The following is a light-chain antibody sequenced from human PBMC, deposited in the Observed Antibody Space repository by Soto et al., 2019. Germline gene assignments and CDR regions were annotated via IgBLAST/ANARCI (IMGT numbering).Light chain of an antibody. J-gene: IGLJ1*01. CDR2: DVT. CDR3: TSYTSSITYV. Sequence: QSALTQPASVSGSPGQSITISCTGTSSDVGGYNFVSWYQHHPGKAPKLIIYDVTNRPSGISNRFSGSKSGNTASLTISWLQAEEEADYYCTSYTSSITYVFGTGTKLTVL. CDR1: SSDVGGYNF. V-gene: IGLV2-14*03.